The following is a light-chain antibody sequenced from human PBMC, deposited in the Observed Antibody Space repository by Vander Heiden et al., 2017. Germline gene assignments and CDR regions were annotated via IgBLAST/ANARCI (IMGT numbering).Light chain of an antibody. V-gene: IGKV1-39*01. Sequence: DFHMTQPPSSLSASVGDRVTITCRASQSISSYLNWYQQKPGKAPKLLIYAASSLQSGVPSRFSGSGSGTDFTLTSSSLQPEDFATYYCQQSYSTPWTFGQGTKLEIK. J-gene: IGKJ2*01. CDR3: QQSYSTPWT. CDR2: AAS. CDR1: QSISSY.